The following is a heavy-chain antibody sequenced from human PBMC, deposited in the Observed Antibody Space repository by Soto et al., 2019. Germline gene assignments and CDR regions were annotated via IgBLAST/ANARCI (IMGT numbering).Heavy chain of an antibody. Sequence: PSETLSLTCAVYGGSFSGYYWSWIRQPPGKGLEWIGEINHSGSTNYNPSLKSRVTISVDTSKNQFSLKLSSVTAADTAAYYCARDTTTNTVTTGVNDYWGQGTLVTVSS. J-gene: IGHJ4*02. CDR2: INHSGST. V-gene: IGHV4-34*01. CDR1: GGSFSGYY. CDR3: ARDTTTNTVTTGVNDY. D-gene: IGHD4-17*01.